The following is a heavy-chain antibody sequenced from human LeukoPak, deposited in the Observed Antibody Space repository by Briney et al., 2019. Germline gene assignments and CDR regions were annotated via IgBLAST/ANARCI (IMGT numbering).Heavy chain of an antibody. CDR2: IGTAGDT. Sequence: GGSLRLSCAASGFTFSSYDMHWVRQATGKGLEWVSAIGTAGDTYYPGSVKGRFTISRDNSKNTLFLQMNSLRAEDTAVYYCAKGTTGHYYDRSGYWYYSHYWGQGTLVTVSS. J-gene: IGHJ4*02. CDR1: GFTFSSYD. D-gene: IGHD3-22*01. CDR3: AKGTTGHYYDRSGYWYYSHY. V-gene: IGHV3-13*01.